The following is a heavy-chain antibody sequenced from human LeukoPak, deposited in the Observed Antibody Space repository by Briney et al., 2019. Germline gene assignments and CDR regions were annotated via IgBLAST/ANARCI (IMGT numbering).Heavy chain of an antibody. J-gene: IGHJ4*02. CDR3: ARDHDYYDSSGSYYFDY. V-gene: IGHV3-11*01. Sequence: GGSLRLSCAASGFTFSDYYMSWIRQAPGKGLEWVSYISSSGSTIYYADSVKGRFTISRDNAKNSLYLQMNSLRAEDAAVYYCARDHDYYDSSGSYYFDYWGQGTLVTVSS. CDR1: GFTFSDYY. CDR2: ISSSGSTI. D-gene: IGHD3-22*01.